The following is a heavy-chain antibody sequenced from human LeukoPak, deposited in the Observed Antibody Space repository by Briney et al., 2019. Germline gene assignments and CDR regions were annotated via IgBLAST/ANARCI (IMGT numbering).Heavy chain of an antibody. CDR1: GYTFTSYY. D-gene: IGHD3-10*01. CDR3: AAEYYFDY. Sequence: ASVKVSCKASGYTFTSYYMHWVRQAPGQGLEWMGIINPSGGSTSYAQKFQGRVTMTRDTSISTAYMELSRLRSDDTAVYYCAAEYYFDYWGLGTLVTVSS. V-gene: IGHV1-46*01. J-gene: IGHJ4*02. CDR2: INPSGGST.